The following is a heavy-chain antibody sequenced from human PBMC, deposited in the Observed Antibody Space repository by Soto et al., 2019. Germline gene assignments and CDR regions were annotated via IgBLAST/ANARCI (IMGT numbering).Heavy chain of an antibody. CDR3: ARDSIAGSSGYPYYYYGMDV. Sequence: GASVKVSCKASGYTFTSYGISWVRQAPGQGLEWMGWISAYNGNTNYAQKLQGRVTMTTDTSTSTAYMELRSLRSDDTAVYYCARDSIAGSSGYPYYYYGMDVWGPGTTVTVSS. CDR2: ISAYNGNT. J-gene: IGHJ6*02. V-gene: IGHV1-18*01. CDR1: GYTFTSYG. D-gene: IGHD3-22*01.